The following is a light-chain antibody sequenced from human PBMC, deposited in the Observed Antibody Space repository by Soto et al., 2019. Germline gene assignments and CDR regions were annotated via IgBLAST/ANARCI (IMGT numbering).Light chain of an antibody. V-gene: IGKV1-39*01. CDR3: QQSFSPPYT. J-gene: IGKJ2*01. CDR1: QSLSSR. Sequence: IQMTQSPSSLSASVGDRVTITCRASQSLSSRLTWYQQKPGEAPKLLIYETSSLHSGVPSRFSGSGSETEFTLTINSLQPEDFANYYCQQSFSPPYTFGQGTKREIK. CDR2: ETS.